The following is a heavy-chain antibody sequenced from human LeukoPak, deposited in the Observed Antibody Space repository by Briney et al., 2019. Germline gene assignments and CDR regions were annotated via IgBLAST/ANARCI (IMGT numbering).Heavy chain of an antibody. CDR3: ARDLVGAAADY. CDR1: GGSISNGGYY. CDR2: IYHSGST. D-gene: IGHD2-15*01. V-gene: IGHV4-30-2*01. Sequence: SETLSLPCTVSGGSISNGGYYWCWIRQPPGKGLEWIGYIYHSGSTYYNPSLKSRVTISVDRSKNQFSLKLSSVTAADTAVYYCARDLVGAAADYWGQGTLVTVSS. J-gene: IGHJ4*02.